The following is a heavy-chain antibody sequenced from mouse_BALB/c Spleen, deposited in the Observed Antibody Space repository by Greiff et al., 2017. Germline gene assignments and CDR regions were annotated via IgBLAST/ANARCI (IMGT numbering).Heavy chain of an antibody. CDR3: AKNIYYGNYCAMDY. CDR1: GFSLTSYG. J-gene: IGHJ4*01. Sequence: QVQLKQSGPSLVQPSQSLSITCTVSGFSLTSYGVHWVRQSPGKGLEWLGVIWRGGSTDYNAAFMSRLSITKDNSKSQVFFKMNSLQADDTAIYYCAKNIYYGNYCAMDYWGQGTSVTVSS. V-gene: IGHV2-5-1*01. D-gene: IGHD2-1*01. CDR2: IWRGGST.